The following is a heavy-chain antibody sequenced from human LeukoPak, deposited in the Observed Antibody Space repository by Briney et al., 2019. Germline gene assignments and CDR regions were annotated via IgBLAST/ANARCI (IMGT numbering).Heavy chain of an antibody. CDR3: ARDPYSSTYDAFDI. CDR2: IYSGGST. CDR1: GFTVSSYY. Sequence: GGSLRLSCAASGFTVSSYYVSWVRQAPGKGLEWVSVIYSGGSTNYPDSVKGRFTISRDNSKNTLYLQMNSLRAEDTAVYYCARDPYSSTYDAFDIWGQGTMVTVSS. D-gene: IGHD2-2*01. J-gene: IGHJ3*02. V-gene: IGHV3-53*01.